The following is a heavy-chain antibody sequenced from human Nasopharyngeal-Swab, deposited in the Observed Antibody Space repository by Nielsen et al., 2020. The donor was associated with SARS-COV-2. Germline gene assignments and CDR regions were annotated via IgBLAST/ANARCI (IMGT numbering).Heavy chain of an antibody. D-gene: IGHD3-3*01. CDR2: IYYSGST. Sequence: WIRQPPGKGLEWIGYIYYSGSTNYNPSLKSRVTISVDTSKNQFSLKPSSVTAADTAVYYCARAPGDFWSGYPRDYYYYGMDVWGQGTTVTVSS. CDR3: ARAPGDFWSGYPRDYYYYGMDV. V-gene: IGHV4-59*01. J-gene: IGHJ6*02.